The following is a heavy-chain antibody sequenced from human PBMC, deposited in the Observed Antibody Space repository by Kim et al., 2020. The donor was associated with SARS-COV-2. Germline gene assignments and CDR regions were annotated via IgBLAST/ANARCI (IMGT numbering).Heavy chain of an antibody. J-gene: IGHJ6*02. CDR3: ARDNSYYYYYYGMDV. CDR1: GGSISSGGYY. Sequence: SETLSLTCTVSGGSISSGGYYWSWIRQHPGKGLEWIGYIYYSGSTYYNPSLKSRVTISVDTSKNQFSLKLSSVTAADTAVYYCARDNSYYYYYYGMDVWGQGTTVTVSS. CDR2: IYYSGST. V-gene: IGHV4-31*03.